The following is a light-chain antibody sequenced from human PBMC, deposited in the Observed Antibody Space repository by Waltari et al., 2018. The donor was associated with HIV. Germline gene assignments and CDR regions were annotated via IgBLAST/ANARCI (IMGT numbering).Light chain of an antibody. CDR3: SSYGDSLKVL. V-gene: IGLV2-8*01. Sequence: QSALTQPPSASGSLGQSVTISCTGSSSDIGAYDFVSWFQQHPHSAPKLFLYEVTRRPPTVSDRFSGSRSGNTAFLTVAGLQPDDEATYFCSSYGDSLKVLVGGGTNVTVL. CDR2: EVT. J-gene: IGLJ2*01. CDR1: SSDIGAYDF.